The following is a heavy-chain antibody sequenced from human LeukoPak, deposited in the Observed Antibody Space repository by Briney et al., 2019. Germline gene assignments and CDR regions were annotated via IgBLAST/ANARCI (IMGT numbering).Heavy chain of an antibody. CDR3: ASYLVGATAFDI. D-gene: IGHD1-26*01. Sequence: GGSLRLSCAASGFTFSSYSMNWVRQAPGKGLEWVSSISSSSSYIYYADSVKGRFTISRDNAKNSLYLQMNSLRAEDTAVYYCASYLVGATAFDIWGQGTVVTVSS. J-gene: IGHJ3*02. V-gene: IGHV3-21*01. CDR2: ISSSSSYI. CDR1: GFTFSSYS.